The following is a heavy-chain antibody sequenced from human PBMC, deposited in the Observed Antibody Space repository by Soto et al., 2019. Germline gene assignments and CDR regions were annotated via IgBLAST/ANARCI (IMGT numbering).Heavy chain of an antibody. J-gene: IGHJ4*02. CDR2: IIPIFGTA. D-gene: IGHD3-22*01. Sequence: ASVKVSCKASGGTFSSYAISWVRQAPGQGLEWMGGIIPIFGTANYAQKFQGRVTITADESTSTAYMELSSLRSEDTAVYYCARDGRYYYDSSGYYPHWGQGTLVTVSS. V-gene: IGHV1-69*13. CDR1: GGTFSSYA. CDR3: ARDGRYYYDSSGYYPH.